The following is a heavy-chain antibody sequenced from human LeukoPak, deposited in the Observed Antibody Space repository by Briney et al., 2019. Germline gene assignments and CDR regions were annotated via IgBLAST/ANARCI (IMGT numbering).Heavy chain of an antibody. Sequence: PGGSLRLSCAASGFTFSSYAMSWVRRAPGKGLEWVSAISGSGGSTYYADSVKGRFTISRDNSKNTLYLQMNSLRAEDTAVYYCAKDAGYSYGYGGDDYWGQGTLVTVSS. CDR1: GFTFSSYA. CDR2: ISGSGGST. V-gene: IGHV3-23*01. CDR3: AKDAGYSYGYGGDDY. J-gene: IGHJ4*02. D-gene: IGHD5-18*01.